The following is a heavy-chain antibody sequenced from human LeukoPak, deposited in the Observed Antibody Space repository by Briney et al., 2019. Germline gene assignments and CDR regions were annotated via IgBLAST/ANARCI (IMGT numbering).Heavy chain of an antibody. CDR1: GFTVSSNY. V-gene: IGHV3-53*01. CDR2: IYSGGST. D-gene: IGHD6-6*01. Sequence: GGSLRLSCAASGFTVSSNYMSWVRQAPGKGLEWVSVIYSGGSTYYADSVKGRFTISRDNSKNTLYLRMNSLRADDTAVYYCARESSPFLDYWGQGTLVTVSS. J-gene: IGHJ4*02. CDR3: ARESSPFLDY.